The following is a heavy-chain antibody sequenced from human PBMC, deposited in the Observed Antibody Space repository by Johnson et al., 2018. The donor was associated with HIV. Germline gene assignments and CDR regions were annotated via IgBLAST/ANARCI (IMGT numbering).Heavy chain of an antibody. CDR2: VSYDASNK. J-gene: IGHJ3*02. CDR3: ARDPGNGGRPFDAFDI. CDR1: AFSFSGYA. D-gene: IGHD4-23*01. V-gene: IGHV3-30*04. Sequence: QVQLVESGGGVVQPGRSLRLSCTSAFSFSGYAMHWVRQAPGTGLEWVAVVSYDASNKYYADSVKGRFTISRDNSKNPVFLQMDSMRGEDTADYYCARDPGNGGRPFDAFDIWGQGTMVTVSS.